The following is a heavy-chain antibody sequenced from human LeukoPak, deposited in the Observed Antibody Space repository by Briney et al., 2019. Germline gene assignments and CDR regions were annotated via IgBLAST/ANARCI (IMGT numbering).Heavy chain of an antibody. CDR1: GFTFSSYW. V-gene: IGHV3-7*01. CDR2: IKQDGSEK. D-gene: IGHD3-22*01. J-gene: IGHJ4*02. Sequence: GGSLRLSCAASGFTFSSYWMSWVRQAPGKGLEWVANIKQDGSEKYYVDSVKGRFTISRDNAKNSLYLQMNSLRAEDTAVYYCARDLDTSGYYQFDYWGQGTLVTVSS. CDR3: ARDLDTSGYYQFDY.